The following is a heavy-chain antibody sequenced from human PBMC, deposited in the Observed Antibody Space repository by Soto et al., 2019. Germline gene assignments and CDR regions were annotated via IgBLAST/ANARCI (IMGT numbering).Heavy chain of an antibody. CDR2: MNPNSGNT. Sequence: ASVKVSCKASGYTFTSYDINRVRQATGQGLEWMGWMNPNSGNTGYAQKFQGRVTMTRNTSISTAYMELSSLRSEDTAVYYCARVGFGELYPGYMDVWGKGTTVTVSS. CDR1: GYTFTSYD. CDR3: ARVGFGELYPGYMDV. J-gene: IGHJ6*03. D-gene: IGHD3-10*01. V-gene: IGHV1-8*01.